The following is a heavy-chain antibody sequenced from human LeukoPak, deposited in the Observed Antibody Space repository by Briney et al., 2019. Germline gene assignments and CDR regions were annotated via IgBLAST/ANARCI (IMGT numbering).Heavy chain of an antibody. Sequence: GASVKVSCKASGYTFTNYGVNWVRQAPGQGLEWMGWISTYNGDTNYAQKLQGRVTMTTDASTSTAYVELRSLTSDDTAFYYCARGLPPSGDLDYWGQGTLITVSS. V-gene: IGHV1-18*01. J-gene: IGHJ4*02. D-gene: IGHD4-17*01. CDR1: GYTFTNYG. CDR2: ISTYNGDT. CDR3: ARGLPPSGDLDY.